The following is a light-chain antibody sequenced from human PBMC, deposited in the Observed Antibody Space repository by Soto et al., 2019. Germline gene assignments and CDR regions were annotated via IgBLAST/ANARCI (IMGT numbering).Light chain of an antibody. Sequence: DLQMTQSPSSVSASVGDRVTITCRASQDINSWLAWYQKKPGKAPKFLIYSASTLQSGVPSRFSGSGSGTDFTLTISSLQPEDFATYYCQQANSFPFTFGGGTKVEIK. V-gene: IGKV1-12*02. CDR2: SAS. CDR3: QQANSFPFT. CDR1: QDINSW. J-gene: IGKJ4*01.